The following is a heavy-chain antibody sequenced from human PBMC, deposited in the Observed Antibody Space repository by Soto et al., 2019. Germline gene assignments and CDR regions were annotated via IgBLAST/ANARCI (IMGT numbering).Heavy chain of an antibody. D-gene: IGHD4-17*01. J-gene: IGHJ5*02. CDR3: ARGIKYGAYSRWFDP. Sequence: ASVKVSCKASGYTFTSYEINWVRQATGQGLEYLGWMNPNSGKTAYVQKFQGRVTMTWDTSITTAYTELSSLRSEDTAVYFCARGIKYGAYSRWFDPWGQGTLVTVSS. CDR1: GYTFTSYE. V-gene: IGHV1-8*01. CDR2: MNPNSGKT.